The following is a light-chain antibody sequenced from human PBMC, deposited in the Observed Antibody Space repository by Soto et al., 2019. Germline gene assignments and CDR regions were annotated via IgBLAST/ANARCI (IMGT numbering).Light chain of an antibody. V-gene: IGKV1-5*01. J-gene: IGKJ1*01. CDR3: QQYNNYPWT. CDR1: QSISSW. CDR2: DAS. Sequence: DIKMTQSPSTLSASVGDRVTITCRASQSISSWLAWYQQKPGKAPKLLIYDASSLESGVPSRFSGRGSGTEFSLTIYSLQPDDFATYYCQQYNNYPWTFGQGTKLDIK.